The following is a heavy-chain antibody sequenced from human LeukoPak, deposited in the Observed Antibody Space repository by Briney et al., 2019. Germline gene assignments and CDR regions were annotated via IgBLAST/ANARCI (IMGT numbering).Heavy chain of an antibody. CDR1: GFTFDDYA. V-gene: IGHV3-9*01. D-gene: IGHD6-19*01. CDR3: AKDSGAVAHNWFDP. CDR2: ISWNSGSI. J-gene: IGHJ5*02. Sequence: GRSLRLSCAASGFTFDDYAMHWVRQAPGKGLEWVSGISWNSGSIVYADSVKGRFTISRDNAKNSLYLQMNSLRAEDTALYYCAKDSGAVAHNWFDPWGQGTLVTVSS.